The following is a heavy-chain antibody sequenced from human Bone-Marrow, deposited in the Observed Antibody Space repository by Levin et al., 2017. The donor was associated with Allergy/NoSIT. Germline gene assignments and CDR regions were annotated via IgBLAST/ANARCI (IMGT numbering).Heavy chain of an antibody. CDR1: GFTFRHYT. Sequence: GGSLRLSCVASGFTFRHYTMNWVRQAPGKGLEWVSCITSSGDSTYYADSVKGRFTISRDNAKNSLYLQPNRLRDEDTAMYYCARDPARGYYDSSGYSGDHWGQGTLVTVSS. V-gene: IGHV3-48*02. J-gene: IGHJ4*02. D-gene: IGHD3-22*01. CDR2: ITSSGDST. CDR3: ARDPARGYYDSSGYSGDH.